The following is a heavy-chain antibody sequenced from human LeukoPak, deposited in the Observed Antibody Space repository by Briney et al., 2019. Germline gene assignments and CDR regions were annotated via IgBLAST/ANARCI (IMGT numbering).Heavy chain of an antibody. CDR1: GGSFSGYY. J-gene: IGHJ4*02. CDR2: INHSGST. CDR3: ARQPPNYYGSGSYSYGVDY. Sequence: TSETLSLTCAVYGGSFSGYYWSWIRQPPGKGLEWIGEINHSGSTNYNPSLKSRVTISVDTSKNQFSLKLNSVTAADTAVYYCARQPPNYYGSGSYSYGVDYWGQGTLVTVSS. V-gene: IGHV4-34*01. D-gene: IGHD3-10*01.